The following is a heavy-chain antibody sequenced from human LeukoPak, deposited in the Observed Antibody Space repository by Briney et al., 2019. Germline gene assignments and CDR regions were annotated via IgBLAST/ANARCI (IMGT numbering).Heavy chain of an antibody. J-gene: IGHJ4*02. V-gene: IGHV3-48*03. CDR2: ISSSGSTI. D-gene: IGHD3-22*01. Sequence: GGSLRLSCAASGFTFSSYAMSWVRQAPGKGLEWVSYISSSGSTIYYADSVKGRFTISRDNAKNSLYLQMNSLRAEDTAVYYCASGMYYYDSSGYFDYWGQGTLVTVSS. CDR3: ASGMYYYDSSGYFDY. CDR1: GFTFSSYA.